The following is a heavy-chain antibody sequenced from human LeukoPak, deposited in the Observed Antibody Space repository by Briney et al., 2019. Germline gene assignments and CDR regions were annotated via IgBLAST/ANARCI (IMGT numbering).Heavy chain of an antibody. CDR3: ARGPHWHIWFDP. J-gene: IGHJ5*02. CDR1: GGTFSSYA. V-gene: IGHV1-69*05. CDR2: IIPIFGTA. Sequence: SVKVSCKASGGTFSSYAISWVRQAPGQGLEWMGGIIPIFGTANYAQKFQGRVTITTDESTSTAYMELSSLRSEDTAVYYCARGPHWHIWFDPWGQGTLVTVSS.